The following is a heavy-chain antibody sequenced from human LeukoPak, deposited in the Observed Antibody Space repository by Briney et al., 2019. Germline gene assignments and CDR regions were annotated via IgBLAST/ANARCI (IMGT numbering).Heavy chain of an antibody. CDR3: SRGGAPAGYAYDV. V-gene: IGHV3-13*01. D-gene: IGHD6-13*01. J-gene: IGHJ3*01. CDR1: GFTFSNFD. Sequence: GGSRRLSCATSGFTFSNFDLHWVRQATGEGLEWVSAIGTAGDTYYPDSVKGRFTISRDNAKNSFYLQMNNLRAGDTAVYYCSRGGAPAGYAYDVWGHGTVVTVSS. CDR2: IGTAGDT.